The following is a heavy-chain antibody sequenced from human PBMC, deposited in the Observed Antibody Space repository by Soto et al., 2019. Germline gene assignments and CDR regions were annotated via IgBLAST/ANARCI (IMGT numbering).Heavy chain of an antibody. CDR2: IYRTGST. J-gene: IGHJ5*01. V-gene: IGHV4-4*02. CDR3: ARRDPGTSFDS. CDR1: GGSFSSKNV. Sequence: XATLALNFAVSGGSFSSKNVWTSLRQPPGQGLEWIGEIYRTGSTNYNPSLKSRVTISLDKSENQFSLKVTSLTAADTAVYYCARRDPGTSFDSAGNGALVT. D-gene: IGHD1-7*01.